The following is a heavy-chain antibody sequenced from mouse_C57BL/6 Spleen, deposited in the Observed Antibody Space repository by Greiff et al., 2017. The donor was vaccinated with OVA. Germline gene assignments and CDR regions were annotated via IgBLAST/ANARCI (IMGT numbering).Heavy chain of an antibody. CDR2: IYPGSGNT. CDR1: GYSFTSYY. J-gene: IGHJ1*03. Sequence: QVQLQQSGPELVKPGASVKISCKASGYSFTSYYIHWVKQRPGQGLEWIGWIYPGSGNTKYNEKFKGKATLTADTSSSTAYLQLSSLTSEDSAVYYCARERYYGSSPYWYFDVWGTGTTVTVSS. V-gene: IGHV1-66*01. D-gene: IGHD1-1*01. CDR3: ARERYYGSSPYWYFDV.